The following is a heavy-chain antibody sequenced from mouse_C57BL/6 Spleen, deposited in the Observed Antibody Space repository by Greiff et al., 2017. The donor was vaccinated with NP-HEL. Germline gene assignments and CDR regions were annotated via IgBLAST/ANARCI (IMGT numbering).Heavy chain of an antibody. Sequence: QVQLQQSGPELVKPGASVKISCKASGYAFSSSWMNWVKQRPGKGLEWIGRIYPGDGDTNYNGKFKGKATLTADKSSSTAYMQLSSLTSEDSAVYFCARWRDGYYWFAYWGQGTLVTVSA. CDR1: GYAFSSSW. CDR2: IYPGDGDT. CDR3: ARWRDGYYWFAY. D-gene: IGHD2-3*01. V-gene: IGHV1-82*01. J-gene: IGHJ3*01.